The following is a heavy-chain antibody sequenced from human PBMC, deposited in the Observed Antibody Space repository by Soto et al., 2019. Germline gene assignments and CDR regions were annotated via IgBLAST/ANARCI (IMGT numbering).Heavy chain of an antibody. V-gene: IGHV1-69*13. J-gene: IGHJ4*02. CDR3: ARGYYDSSGYYPSPYPFSRSYFDY. Sequence: SVKVSCKASGGTFSSYAISWLRQAPGQGLEWMGGIIPIFGTANYAQKFQGRVTITADESTSTAYMELSSLRSEDTAVYYCARGYYDSSGYYPSPYPFSRSYFDYWGQGTLVTVSS. CDR1: GGTFSSYA. CDR2: IIPIFGTA. D-gene: IGHD3-22*01.